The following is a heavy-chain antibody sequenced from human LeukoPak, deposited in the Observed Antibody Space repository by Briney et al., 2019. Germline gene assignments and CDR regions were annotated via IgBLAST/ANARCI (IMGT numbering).Heavy chain of an antibody. CDR2: IYYTET. J-gene: IGHJ3*02. D-gene: IGHD3-22*01. CDR1: GGSVSNYC. Sequence: SETLSLTCTVSGGSVSNYCWSWIRQSPGKGLEWIGYIYYTETSYNPSLKSRVTISADTSKNQFSLKLYSVTAADTAVYYCAREGIVVVSDAFDIWGQGTMVTVSS. V-gene: IGHV4-59*02. CDR3: AREGIVVVSDAFDI.